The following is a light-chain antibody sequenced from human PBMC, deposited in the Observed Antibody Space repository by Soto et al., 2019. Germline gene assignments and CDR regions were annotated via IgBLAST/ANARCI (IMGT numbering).Light chain of an antibody. J-gene: IGLJ2*01. Sequence: QSALTQPASVSGSPGQSITISCTGSRSDVGGYNFVSWYQQHPGKAPKLMIYGVSNRPSGVSNRFSGSKSGNTASLTISGLQAEDEADYYCSSYTSSGTVVFGGGTKLTVL. CDR1: RSDVGGYNF. V-gene: IGLV2-14*01. CDR2: GVS. CDR3: SSYTSSGTVV.